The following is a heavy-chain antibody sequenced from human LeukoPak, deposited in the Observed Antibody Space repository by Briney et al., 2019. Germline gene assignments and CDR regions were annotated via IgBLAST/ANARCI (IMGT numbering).Heavy chain of an antibody. V-gene: IGHV4-39*01. CDR3: ARHRGYYYGSGLFDY. CDR1: GDSISSSNSY. Sequence: PSETLSLTCIVSGDSISSSNSYWGWIRQPPGKGLEWIGSIYYSGNTYYNASLKSRVTISVDTSKNQFSLKLSSVTAADTAVYYCARHRGYYYGSGLFDYWGQGTLVTVSS. J-gene: IGHJ4*02. CDR2: IYYSGNT. D-gene: IGHD3-10*01.